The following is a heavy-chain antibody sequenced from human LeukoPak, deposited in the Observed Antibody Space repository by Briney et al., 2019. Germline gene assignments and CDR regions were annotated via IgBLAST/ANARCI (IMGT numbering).Heavy chain of an antibody. CDR1: GASIRSGDYY. CDR3: ARAGGVDTAMDANFDY. Sequence: SQTLSLTCTVSGASIRSGDYYWSWIRQPPGKGLEWIGYIYYNGGTNYNPSLRSRVTISVDTSKNHFSLRLSSVTAADTAMYYCARAGGVDTAMDANFDYWGQGTLVTVSS. J-gene: IGHJ4*02. D-gene: IGHD5-18*01. CDR2: IYYNGGT. V-gene: IGHV4-61*03.